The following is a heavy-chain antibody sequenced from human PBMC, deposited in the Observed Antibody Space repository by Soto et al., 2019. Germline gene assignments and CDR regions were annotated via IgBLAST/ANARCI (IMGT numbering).Heavy chain of an antibody. J-gene: IGHJ4*02. CDR2: VYYRGST. D-gene: IGHD5-18*01. CDR1: GGSISGYY. Sequence: QVQLQESGPGLVKPSETLSLNCTVSGGSISGYYWTWIRQPPGKGLEWIGYVYYRGSTNYNPSLKSRVTISMDTSKNQFSLRLTSVTAADTAVYYCARSGDSHGFTDYWGQGIMVTVSS. V-gene: IGHV4-59*01. CDR3: ARSGDSHGFTDY.